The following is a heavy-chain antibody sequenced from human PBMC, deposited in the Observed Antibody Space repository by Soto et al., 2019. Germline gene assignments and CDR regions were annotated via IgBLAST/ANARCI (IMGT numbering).Heavy chain of an antibody. CDR3: AKGGAFYYDLNWFDP. CDR2: ISGSGGST. Sequence: DVLLLESGGGLVQPGGSLRLSCAASGFPFSDYAMNWVRQAPGKGLEWVSTISGSGGSTYYADSVRGRFTISRDNPKSTLYLQVHSLRPDDTAVYYCAKGGAFYYDLNWFDPWGQGTPVTVSS. J-gene: IGHJ5*02. D-gene: IGHD3-22*01. CDR1: GFPFSDYA. V-gene: IGHV3-23*01.